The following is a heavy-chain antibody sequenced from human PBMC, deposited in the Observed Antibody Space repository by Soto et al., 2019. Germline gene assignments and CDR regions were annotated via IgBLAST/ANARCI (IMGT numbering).Heavy chain of an antibody. CDR2: ISGSGGST. CDR3: AKFPPRIEATVPYYFDY. V-gene: IGHV3-23*01. CDR1: GFTFSSYA. D-gene: IGHD5-12*01. Sequence: EVQLLESGGGLVQPGGSLRLSCAASGFTFSSYAMSWVRQAPGKGLEWVSAISGSGGSTYYADSVKGRFTISRDNSKNTLYLQMNSLRAEDTAVYYCAKFPPRIEATVPYYFDYWGQGTLVTVSS. J-gene: IGHJ4*02.